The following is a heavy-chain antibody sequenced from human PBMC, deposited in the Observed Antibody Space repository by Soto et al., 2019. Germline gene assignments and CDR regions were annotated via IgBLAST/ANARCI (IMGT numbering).Heavy chain of an antibody. CDR2: VHPGDSDT. V-gene: IGHV5-51*01. Sequence: PGESLKISCKGSGYSFNRYYIAGVRQMPGKGLEWMGIVHPGDSDTRYSPSFQGQVTMSADRSISTAYLQWSSLKASDTAIYYCARLSRATVATPAAFDYWGQGTLVTVSS. D-gene: IGHD4-17*01. J-gene: IGHJ4*02. CDR1: GYSFNRYY. CDR3: ARLSRATVATPAAFDY.